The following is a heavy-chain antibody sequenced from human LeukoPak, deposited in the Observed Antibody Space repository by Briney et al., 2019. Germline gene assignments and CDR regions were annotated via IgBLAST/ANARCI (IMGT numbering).Heavy chain of an antibody. Sequence: GGSLRLSCVASGITFHNFAMHWVRQAPGKGLEWVAVISTDGRDKHHAESVKGRFTISRDNSKNTLYLQMNSLRPEDTAVYYCAKDKARAADYYFDYWGHGTLVTVSS. CDR3: AKDKARAADYYFDY. CDR1: GITFHNFA. CDR2: ISTDGRDK. D-gene: IGHD6-13*01. V-gene: IGHV3-30*04. J-gene: IGHJ4*01.